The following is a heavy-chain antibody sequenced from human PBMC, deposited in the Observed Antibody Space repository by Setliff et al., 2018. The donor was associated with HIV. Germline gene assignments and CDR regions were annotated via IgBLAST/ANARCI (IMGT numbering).Heavy chain of an antibody. J-gene: IGHJ6*03. Sequence: SETLSLTCGVSGASITSGGYFWIWIRQHPGEGLEWIGYIYTSGGTYYNPSLPSLESRVTISVDTSKNQFSLMLKSVTAADTAVYYCARGQGAFPAPHYMDVWAKGTTVTVSS. CDR2: IYTSGGT. D-gene: IGHD3-16*01. CDR1: GASITSGGYF. CDR3: ARGQGAFPAPHYMDV. V-gene: IGHV4-31*02.